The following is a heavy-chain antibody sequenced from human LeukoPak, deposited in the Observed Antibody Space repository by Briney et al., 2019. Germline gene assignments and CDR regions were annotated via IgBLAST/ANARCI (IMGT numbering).Heavy chain of an antibody. Sequence: QPGGSLRLSCAASGFTFSNYAMSWVRQAPGKGLEWVSAIRGSGGSTYYADSVKGRFTFPRDNSKNTLYLQINRLRAEDTAVYYCARAEILTGYQDDYWGERTLVTVSS. D-gene: IGHD3-9*01. CDR3: ARAEILTGYQDDY. CDR2: IRGSGGST. V-gene: IGHV3-23*01. J-gene: IGHJ4*02. CDR1: GFTFSNYA.